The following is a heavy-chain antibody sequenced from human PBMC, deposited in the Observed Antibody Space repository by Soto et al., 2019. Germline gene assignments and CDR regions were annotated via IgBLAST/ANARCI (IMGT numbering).Heavy chain of an antibody. Sequence: VASVKVSCKASGYTFTSYDINWVRQATGQGLEWMGWMNPNSGNTGYAQKFQGRVTMTRNTSISTAYMELSSLRAEDTAVYYCARDLEGSIGGYYYYGMDVWGQGTTVTV. CDR3: ARDLEGSIGGYYYYGMDV. V-gene: IGHV1-8*01. J-gene: IGHJ6*02. D-gene: IGHD6-19*01. CDR2: MNPNSGNT. CDR1: GYTFTSYD.